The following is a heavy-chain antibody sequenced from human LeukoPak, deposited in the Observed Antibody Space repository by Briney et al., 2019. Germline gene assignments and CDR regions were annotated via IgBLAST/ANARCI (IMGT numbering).Heavy chain of an antibody. J-gene: IGHJ4*02. D-gene: IGHD3/OR15-3a*01. V-gene: IGHV3-73*01. Sequence: PGGSLRLSCAASGFTFSGSAMHWVRQASGKGLEWVGRIRSEANSYATAYAASVKGRFTISRDDSKNTAYLQMNSLKTEDTAVYYCVKEGTWFDYWGQGTLVTVSS. CDR1: GFTFSGSA. CDR3: VKEGTWFDY. CDR2: IRSEANSYAT.